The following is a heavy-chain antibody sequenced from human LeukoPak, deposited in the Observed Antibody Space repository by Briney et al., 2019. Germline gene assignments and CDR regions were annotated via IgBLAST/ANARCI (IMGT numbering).Heavy chain of an antibody. CDR3: AGQGVGGSSWYYYYGMDV. V-gene: IGHV5-10-1*01. CDR1: GYSFTSYW. J-gene: IGHJ6*04. D-gene: IGHD6-13*01. Sequence: GESLKISCKGSGYSFTSYWISWVRQMTGKGLEWMGRIDPSDSYTNYSPSFQGHVTISADKSISTAYLQWSSLKASDTAMYYCAGQGVGGSSWYYYYGMDVWGKGTTVTVSS. CDR2: IDPSDSYT.